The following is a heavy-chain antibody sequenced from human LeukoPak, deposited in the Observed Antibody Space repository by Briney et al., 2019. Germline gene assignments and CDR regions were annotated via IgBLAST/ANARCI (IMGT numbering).Heavy chain of an antibody. CDR3: ASSYSGSSDY. CDR2: ISSSSSYT. CDR1: GCTFSDYY. V-gene: IGHV3-11*06. D-gene: IGHD1-26*01. Sequence: PGGSLRLSCAASGCTFSDYYMSGIRQAPGKGLEWVSYISSSSSYTNYADSVKGRFTISRDNAKNSLYLKMNSLRAEDTAVYYCASSYSGSSDYWGQGTMVTVSS. J-gene: IGHJ4*02.